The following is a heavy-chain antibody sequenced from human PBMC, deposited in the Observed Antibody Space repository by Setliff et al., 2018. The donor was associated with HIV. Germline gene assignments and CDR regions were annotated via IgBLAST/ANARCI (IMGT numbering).Heavy chain of an antibody. D-gene: IGHD1-26*01. Sequence: HPGGSLRLSCAASGFTFSSYAMTWVRQAPGKGLEWVSGISNSESGGRTFYADSVKGRFTISRDNSKNTLYLQMSSLRAEDSALYYCVKDFLSDVPTRGFDHWGQGTLVTVSS. CDR3: VKDFLSDVPTRGFDH. CDR2: ISNSESGGRT. V-gene: IGHV3-23*01. CDR1: GFTFSSYA. J-gene: IGHJ4*02.